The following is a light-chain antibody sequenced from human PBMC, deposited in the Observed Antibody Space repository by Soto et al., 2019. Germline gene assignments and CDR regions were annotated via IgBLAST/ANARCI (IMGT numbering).Light chain of an antibody. CDR2: HAS. V-gene: IGKV3-20*01. J-gene: IGKJ4*01. CDR1: QSISSSY. Sequence: EHVLTQSPGTLSLSPGERATLSCRASQSISSSYLAWYQQKPGQTPRLLIYHASSRATGNPDRFSGSGSGTDFTLTISRLEPEDFAVYYCQQYGDSLLTFGGGTKVEIK. CDR3: QQYGDSLLT.